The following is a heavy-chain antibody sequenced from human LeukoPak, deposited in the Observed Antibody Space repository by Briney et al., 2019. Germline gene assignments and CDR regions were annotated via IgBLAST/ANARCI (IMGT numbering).Heavy chain of an antibody. J-gene: IGHJ5*02. CDR3: VRRLAMSHSGGDWFDP. CDR1: GYNFFSNYW. Sequence: LGESLKISCKTSGYNFFSNYWIACVRQMPGKGLEWMGMLYPLDSDTRYSPPFQGQVTMSADKSTNTAYLQWTSLKASDTAMYYCVRRLAMSHSGGDWFDPWGERTLVTVSS. V-gene: IGHV5-51*01. D-gene: IGHD3-9*01. CDR2: LYPLDSDT.